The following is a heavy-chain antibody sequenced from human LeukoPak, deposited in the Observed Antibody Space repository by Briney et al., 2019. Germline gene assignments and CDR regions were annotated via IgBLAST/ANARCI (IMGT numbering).Heavy chain of an antibody. CDR3: ARDVKVKAFDI. D-gene: IGHD3-16*02. V-gene: IGHV4-38-2*02. CDR2: IYHSGST. Sequence: PSEILSLTCAVSGYSISSGYYWGWIRQPPGKGLEWIGSIYHSGSTYYNPSLKSRVTISVDTSKNQFSLKLSSVTAADTAVYYCARDVKVKAFDIWGQGTMVTVSS. J-gene: IGHJ3*02. CDR1: GYSISSGYY.